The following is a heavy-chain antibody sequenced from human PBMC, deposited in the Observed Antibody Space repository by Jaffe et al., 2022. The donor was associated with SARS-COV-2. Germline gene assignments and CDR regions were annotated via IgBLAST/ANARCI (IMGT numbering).Heavy chain of an antibody. D-gene: IGHD5-12*01. Sequence: QVQLVQSGAEVKKPGASVKVSCKASGYTFTSYAMHWVRQAPGQRLEWMGWINAGNGNTKYSQKFQGRVTITRDTSASTAYMELSSLRSEDTAVYYCARVVGLRAGGSWYFDLWGRGTLVTVSS. CDR1: GYTFTSYA. J-gene: IGHJ2*01. V-gene: IGHV1-3*01. CDR2: INAGNGNT. CDR3: ARVVGLRAGGSWYFDL.